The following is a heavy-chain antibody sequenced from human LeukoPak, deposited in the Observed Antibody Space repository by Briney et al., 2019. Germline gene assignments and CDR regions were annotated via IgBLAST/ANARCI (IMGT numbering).Heavy chain of an antibody. CDR1: GYTFTSYG. CDR3: AGAPGYCSSTSCYTEYYYGMDV. D-gene: IGHD2-2*02. V-gene: IGHV1-18*01. Sequence: ASVKVSCKASGYTFTSYGISWVRQAPGQGLEWMGWISAYNGRTNYAQKLQGRVTMTTDTSTSTAYMELTRLRSDDTAVYYCAGAPGYCSSTSCYTEYYYGMDVGGQGTTVTVSS. J-gene: IGHJ6*02. CDR2: ISAYNGRT.